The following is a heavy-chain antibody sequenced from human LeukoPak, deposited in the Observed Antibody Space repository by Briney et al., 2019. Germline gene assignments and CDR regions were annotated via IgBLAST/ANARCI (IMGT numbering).Heavy chain of an antibody. CDR3: ARELSGFYYDSSGSFDY. Sequence: RRSSVKVSCKASGGTFSSYAISWVRQAPGQGLEWMGRIIPIFGTANYAQKFQGRATITTDESTSTAYMELSRLRSDDTAVYYCARELSGFYYDSSGSFDYWGQGTLVTVSS. CDR2: IIPIFGTA. V-gene: IGHV1-69*05. D-gene: IGHD3-22*01. J-gene: IGHJ4*02. CDR1: GGTFSSYA.